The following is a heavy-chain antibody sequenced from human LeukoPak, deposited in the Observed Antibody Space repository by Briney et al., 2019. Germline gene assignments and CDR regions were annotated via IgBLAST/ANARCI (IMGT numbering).Heavy chain of an antibody. V-gene: IGHV4-34*01. CDR1: GGSFSGYY. Sequence: SETLSLTCAVYGGSFSGYYWSWIRQPPGKGLEWIGEINHSGSTNYNPSLKSRVTISVDKSKNQFSLKLSSVTAADTAVYYCARGVSAYDSSGYLYYFDYWGQGTLVTVSS. D-gene: IGHD3-22*01. CDR2: INHSGST. CDR3: ARGVSAYDSSGYLYYFDY. J-gene: IGHJ4*02.